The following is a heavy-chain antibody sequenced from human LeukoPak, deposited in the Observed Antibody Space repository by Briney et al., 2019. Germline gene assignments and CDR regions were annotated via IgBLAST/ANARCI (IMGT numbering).Heavy chain of an antibody. Sequence: GGSLRLSCAASGFSVSTNYMSWVRQAPGKGLEWVSVIYSGDNTYYADSVKGRFTISRDNSKNTLYLQMSSLRVEDTAVYFCAREGSGYTYGYNDAFDLWGQGTMVTVSS. V-gene: IGHV3-53*01. CDR1: GFSVSTNY. D-gene: IGHD5-18*01. CDR3: AREGSGYTYGYNDAFDL. CDR2: IYSGDNT. J-gene: IGHJ3*01.